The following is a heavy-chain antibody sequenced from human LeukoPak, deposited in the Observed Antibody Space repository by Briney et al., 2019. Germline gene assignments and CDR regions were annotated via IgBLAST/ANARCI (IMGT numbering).Heavy chain of an antibody. Sequence: SETLSLTCTVSGYSISSGYYWGWIRQPPGKGLEWIGSIYHSGSAYYNPSLKSRVTISVDTSKNQFSLKLSSVTAADTAVYYCARTQGLGGLLDYWGQGTLVTVSS. J-gene: IGHJ4*02. CDR3: ARTQGLGGLLDY. CDR2: IYHSGSA. CDR1: GYSISSGYY. D-gene: IGHD2-15*01. V-gene: IGHV4-38-2*02.